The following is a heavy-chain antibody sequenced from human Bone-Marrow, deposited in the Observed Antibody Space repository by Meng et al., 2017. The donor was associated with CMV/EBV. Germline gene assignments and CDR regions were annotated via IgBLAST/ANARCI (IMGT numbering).Heavy chain of an antibody. CDR2: IKQDASEK. CDR3: ARGGWRPDS. J-gene: IGHJ5*01. Sequence: GESLKISCAASGFTFSNYWMSWVRQAPGKGLEWVANIKQDASEKYYVDSVKGRFTISRDNAQNSLYLQMNSLRAEDTAVYYCARGGWRPDSWGQGTLVTVSS. V-gene: IGHV3-7*04. CDR1: GFTFSNYW. D-gene: IGHD2-15*01.